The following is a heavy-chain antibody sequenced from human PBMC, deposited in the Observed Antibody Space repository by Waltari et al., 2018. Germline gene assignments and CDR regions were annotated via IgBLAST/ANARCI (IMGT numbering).Heavy chain of an antibody. CDR1: VSTFSYYW. CDR3: ARVFNDNDAADY. CDR2: IRHDGGAK. D-gene: IGHD1-1*01. J-gene: IGHJ4*02. V-gene: IGHV3-7*01. Sequence: DVPIVESGGGLVQPGGSLRVSCAASVSTFSYYWMRWVRRAPGKGLEWVSNIRHDGGAKAYADSSKGRFTISRDNAKNSLFLQMNSLRAEDTAVYFCARVFNDNDAADYWGQGTLVIVSS.